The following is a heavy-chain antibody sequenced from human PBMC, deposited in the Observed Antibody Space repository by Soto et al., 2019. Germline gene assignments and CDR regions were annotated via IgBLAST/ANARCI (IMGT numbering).Heavy chain of an antibody. CDR2: INPSGGST. D-gene: IGHD2-21*02. J-gene: IGHJ5*02. V-gene: IGHV1-46*01. CDR3: AGVTHPADWFAP. Sequence: QVQLVQSGAEVKKPGASVKVSCKASGYTFTSYYMHWVRQAPGQGLEWMGIINPSGGSTSYAQKCQGRVTMTRDTSTSTVYMELSSLRSEDTAVYYCAGVTHPADWFAPWGQGTLVTVSS. CDR1: GYTFTSYY.